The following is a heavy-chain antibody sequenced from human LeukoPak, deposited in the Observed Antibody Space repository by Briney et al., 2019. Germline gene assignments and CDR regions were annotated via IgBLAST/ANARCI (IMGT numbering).Heavy chain of an antibody. Sequence: AGGSLRLSCEASGFTFSSHWMHWVRQDPGRGLLWVSRIDSFGNTMGYADFVKGRFIISRDNAKNTLYLEMNSLREEDTAVYYCARNNWGIDYWGRGALVTASS. J-gene: IGHJ4*02. CDR1: GFTFSSHW. CDR3: ARNNWGIDY. V-gene: IGHV3-74*01. D-gene: IGHD7-27*01. CDR2: IDSFGNTM.